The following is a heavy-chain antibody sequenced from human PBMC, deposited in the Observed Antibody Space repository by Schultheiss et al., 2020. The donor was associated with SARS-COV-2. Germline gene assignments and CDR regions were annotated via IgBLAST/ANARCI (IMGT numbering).Heavy chain of an antibody. CDR3: ARDKSSSSFDY. V-gene: IGHV3-21*01. CDR2: ISSSSSYI. CDR1: GFTFSSYS. Sequence: GESLKISCAASGFTFSSYSMNWVRQAPGKGLEWVSSISSSSSYIYYADSVKGRFTISRDNAKNSLYLQMNSLRAEDTAVYYCARDKSSSSFDYWGQGTLVTVSS. D-gene: IGHD6-13*01. J-gene: IGHJ4*02.